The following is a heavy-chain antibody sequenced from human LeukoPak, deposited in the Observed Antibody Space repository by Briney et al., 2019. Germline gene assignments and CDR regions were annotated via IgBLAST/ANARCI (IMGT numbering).Heavy chain of an antibody. J-gene: IGHJ4*02. Sequence: SETLSLTCAVYGGSFSGYYWSWIRQPPGKGLEWIGEINHSGSTNYNPSLKSRVTISVDTSKSQFSLKLSSVTAADTAVYYCARENRGSYYGAFDYWGQGTLVTVSS. CDR3: ARENRGSYYGAFDY. D-gene: IGHD1-26*01. CDR1: GGSFSGYY. V-gene: IGHV4-34*01. CDR2: INHSGST.